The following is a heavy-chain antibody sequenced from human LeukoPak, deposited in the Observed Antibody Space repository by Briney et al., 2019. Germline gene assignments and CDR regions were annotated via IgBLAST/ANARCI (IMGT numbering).Heavy chain of an antibody. Sequence: GGSLRLSCAASGFTFSSYAMSWVRQAPGKGLEWVSSISGGGGVTYYADSVKGRFTISRDNSKNTVYLQMNSLRAEDTAVYYCAKDPRVATIEIFDYWGQGTLVTVS. D-gene: IGHD5-12*01. V-gene: IGHV3-23*01. CDR1: GFTFSSYA. J-gene: IGHJ4*02. CDR2: ISGGGGVT. CDR3: AKDPRVATIEIFDY.